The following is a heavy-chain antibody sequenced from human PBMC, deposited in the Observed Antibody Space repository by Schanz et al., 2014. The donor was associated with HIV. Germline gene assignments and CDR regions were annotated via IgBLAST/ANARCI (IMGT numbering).Heavy chain of an antibody. CDR2: VNPESGNT. V-gene: IGHV1-8*02. CDR1: GYTFITYG. CDR3: ARAAFSSEYYYGMDV. D-gene: IGHD3-3*02. Sequence: QVQLVQSGTEVKKPGASVKVSCKTSGYTFITYGISWVRQAPGQGLEWLGWVNPESGNTGMADTFLGRLSLTRFTSTGTAYMELDSLRAEDTAVYFCARAAFSSEYYYGMDVWGQGTTVTVSS. J-gene: IGHJ6*02.